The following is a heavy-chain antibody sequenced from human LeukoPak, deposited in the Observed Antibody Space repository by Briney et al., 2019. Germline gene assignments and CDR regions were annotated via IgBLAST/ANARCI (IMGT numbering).Heavy chain of an antibody. V-gene: IGHV1-69*04. J-gene: IGHJ3*02. CDR3: ARDRDDGSGRLTDAFDI. CDR2: IIPILGIA. D-gene: IGHD3-10*01. Sequence: GASVKVSCKASGGTFSSYAISWVRQAPGQGHEWMGRIIPILGIANYAQKFQGRVTITADKSTSTAYMELSSLRSEDTAVYYCARDRDDGSGRLTDAFDIWGQGTMVTVSS. CDR1: GGTFSSYA.